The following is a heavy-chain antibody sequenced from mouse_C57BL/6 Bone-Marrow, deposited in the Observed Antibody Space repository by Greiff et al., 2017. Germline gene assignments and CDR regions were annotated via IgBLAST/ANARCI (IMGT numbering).Heavy chain of an antibody. Sequence: QVQLQQSGAELAKPGASVKLSCKASGYTFTSYWMHWVNQRPGQGLEWIGYINPSSGYTKYNQKFKDKATLTADKSSSTADMQLSSRTYEDSAVYYCARPLWDYGEDYAMGCRGQGASVT. CDR2: INPSSGYT. J-gene: IGHJ4*01. CDR1: GYTFTSYW. D-gene: IGHD2-4*01. V-gene: IGHV1-7*01. CDR3: ARPLWDYGEDYAMGC.